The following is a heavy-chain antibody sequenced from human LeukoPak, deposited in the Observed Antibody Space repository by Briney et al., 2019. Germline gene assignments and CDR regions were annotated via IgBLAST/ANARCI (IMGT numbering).Heavy chain of an antibody. CDR2: FDPEDGET. CDR1: GYTLTELS. CDR3: ATGVSGSGSSYWYFDL. V-gene: IGHV1-24*01. D-gene: IGHD3-10*01. Sequence: ASVKVSCKVSGYTLTELSKHWVRQAPGKGLEWMGGFDPEDGETIYAQKFQGRVTMTEDTSTDTAYMELSSLRSEDTAAYYCATGVSGSGSSYWYFDLWGRGTLVTVSS. J-gene: IGHJ2*01.